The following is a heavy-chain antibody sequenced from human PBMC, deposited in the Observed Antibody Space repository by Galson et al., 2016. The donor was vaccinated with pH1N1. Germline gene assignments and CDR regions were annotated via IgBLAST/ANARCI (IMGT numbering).Heavy chain of an antibody. D-gene: IGHD3-3*01. CDR1: GGSVSSGHYY. CDR3: ARGRPYDFWGGYFDS. CDR2: SFYSGTT. J-gene: IGHJ4*02. V-gene: IGHV4-61*01. Sequence: ETLSLTCNVSGGSVSSGHYYWSWIRQFPGKGLEWIGYSFYSGTTKYNPSLENRVVISLDTSKNQCTLTLTSVSAADTAVYYGARGRPYDFWGGYFDSWGQGILVTVSS.